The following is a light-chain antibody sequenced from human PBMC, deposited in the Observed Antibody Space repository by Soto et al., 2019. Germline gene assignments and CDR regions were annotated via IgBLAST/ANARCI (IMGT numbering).Light chain of an antibody. CDR3: QQHGNQPRT. J-gene: IGKJ1*01. CDR2: GAY. CDR1: QSGFSTY. V-gene: IGKV3-20*01. Sequence: EIVLTQSPCTLSLSPGERATLSCWASQSGFSTYLAWFQQKPGQAPRLLIYGAYIRESGVPARFSGSGSGTEFTLTISRLEPEDFAAYFCQQHGNQPRTLGQGTRVEVK.